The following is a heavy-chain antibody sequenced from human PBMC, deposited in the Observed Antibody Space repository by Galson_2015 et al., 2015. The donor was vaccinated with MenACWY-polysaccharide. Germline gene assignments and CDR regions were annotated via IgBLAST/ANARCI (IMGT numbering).Heavy chain of an antibody. CDR2: TYCRSKCYN. D-gene: IGHD4-17*01. CDR3: TRNLDTLVTTRGGFDY. CDR1: GDSVSSHSAV. V-gene: IGHV6-1*01. J-gene: IGHJ4*02. Sequence: CAISGDSVSSHSAVWNWIRQSPSRGLEWLGRTYCRSKCYNDYAVSVKSRITIKPDTSKNQFSLQLNSVTPEDTAVYYCTRNLDTLVTTRGGFDYWGQGTPVTVSS.